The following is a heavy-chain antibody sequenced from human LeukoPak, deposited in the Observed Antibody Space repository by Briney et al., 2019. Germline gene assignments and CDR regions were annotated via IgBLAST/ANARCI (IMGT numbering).Heavy chain of an antibody. CDR3: ARWDVIVGALDY. V-gene: IGHV4-59*01. J-gene: IGHJ4*02. D-gene: IGHD1-26*01. CDR1: GGSISSYY. Sequence: SETLSLTCTVSGGSISSYYWSWIRQPPGKGLEWIGYIYYSGSTNYNPSLKSRVTISVDTSKNQFSLKLSSVTAADTAVYYCARWDVIVGALDYRGQGTLVTVSS. CDR2: IYYSGST.